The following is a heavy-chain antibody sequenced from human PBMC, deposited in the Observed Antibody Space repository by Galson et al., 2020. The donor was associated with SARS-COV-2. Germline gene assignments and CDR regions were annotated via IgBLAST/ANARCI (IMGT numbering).Heavy chain of an antibody. D-gene: IGHD2-8*02. J-gene: IGHJ4*02. CDR3: ARGLDGTGRFNGWYY. Sequence: SETLSLTCAVYGGSFSGYYWRWIRQPPGTGLEWIGEINSSGSTNYNPSLKSRVTISVDTSKNHFSLKLSSVTAADTAVYYCARGLDGTGRFNGWYYWGQGTLVTVSS. CDR2: INSSGST. CDR1: GGSFSGYY. V-gene: IGHV4-34*01.